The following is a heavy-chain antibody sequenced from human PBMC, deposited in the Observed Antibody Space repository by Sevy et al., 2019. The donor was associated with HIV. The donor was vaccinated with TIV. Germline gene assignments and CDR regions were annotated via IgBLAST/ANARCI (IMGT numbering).Heavy chain of an antibody. CDR1: GYTFTGYY. J-gene: IGHJ4*02. D-gene: IGHD6-13*01. Sequence: ASVKVSCKASGYTFTGYYMHWVRQAPGQGLEWMGRINPNSGGTNYAQKFQGRVTMTRDTSISTVYMELSRLRSDDTAVYYCARDFESSSSIPFDYWGQGTLVTVSS. CDR2: INPNSGGT. CDR3: ARDFESSSSIPFDY. V-gene: IGHV1-2*06.